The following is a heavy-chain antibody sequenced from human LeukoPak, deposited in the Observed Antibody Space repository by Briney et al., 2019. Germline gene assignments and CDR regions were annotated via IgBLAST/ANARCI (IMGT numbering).Heavy chain of an antibody. V-gene: IGHV1-2*02. CDR2: INPNSGGT. D-gene: IGHD3-16*01. CDR3: AKKRGAAFDI. J-gene: IGHJ3*02. CDR1: GYTFTGYY. Sequence: ASVKVSCKASGYTFTGYYMHGVRQAPGQGLEWMGWINPNSGGTNYARKFQGRVTMTRDTAISTAYMELSRLRSDDTAGDYCAKKRGAAFDIWGQRTNGPVSS.